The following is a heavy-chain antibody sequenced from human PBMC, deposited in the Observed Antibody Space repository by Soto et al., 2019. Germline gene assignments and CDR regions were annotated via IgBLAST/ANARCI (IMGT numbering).Heavy chain of an antibody. D-gene: IGHD6-6*01. Sequence: SVKVSCKASGGTFSSYTISWVRQAPGQGLEWMGRIIPILGIANYAQKFQGRVTITADKSTSTAYMELSSLRSEDTAVYYCARESVLSIAARPPSDYYYYYMDVWGKGTTVTV. CDR1: GGTFSSYT. CDR2: IIPILGIA. V-gene: IGHV1-69*04. CDR3: ARESVLSIAARPPSDYYYYYMDV. J-gene: IGHJ6*03.